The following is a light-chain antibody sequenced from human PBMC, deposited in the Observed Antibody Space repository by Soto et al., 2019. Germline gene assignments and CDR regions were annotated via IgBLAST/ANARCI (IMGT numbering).Light chain of an antibody. Sequence: IQMTPSPPTLSASVCGRGTSTFRASHNIERWMAWYQQKRGRAPSLLIFDATTLHSGVPSRFSGGGSGTEFTLTINGLQPDDFATYYCQQFAKSSTFGQGTKVDI. CDR3: QQFAKSST. CDR2: DAT. J-gene: IGKJ1*01. CDR1: HNIERW. V-gene: IGKV1-5*01.